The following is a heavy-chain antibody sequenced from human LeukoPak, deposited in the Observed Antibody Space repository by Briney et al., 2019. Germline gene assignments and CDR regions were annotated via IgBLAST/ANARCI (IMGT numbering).Heavy chain of an antibody. J-gene: IGHJ6*02. CDR3: ATDYDFWSGYPSYGMDV. Sequence: SETLSPTCAVYGGSFSGYYWSWIRQPPGKGLEWIGEINHSGSTNYNPSLKSRVTISVDTSKNQFSLKLSSVTAADTAVYYCATDYDFWSGYPSYGMDVWGQGTTVTVSS. D-gene: IGHD3-3*01. V-gene: IGHV4-34*01. CDR2: INHSGST. CDR1: GGSFSGYY.